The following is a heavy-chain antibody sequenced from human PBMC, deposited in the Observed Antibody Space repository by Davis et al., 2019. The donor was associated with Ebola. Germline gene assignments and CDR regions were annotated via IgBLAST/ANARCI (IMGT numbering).Heavy chain of an antibody. J-gene: IGHJ6*02. CDR2: ISYDGSNK. D-gene: IGHD3-3*02. V-gene: IGHV3-30*18. Sequence: GESLKISCAASGFTFSSYGMHWVRQAPGKGLEWVAVISYDGSNKYYADSVKGRFTISRDNSKNTLYLQMNSLRAEDTAVYYCAKDVHFWSGYHTYIYYYYGMDVWGQGTTVTVSS. CDR3: AKDVHFWSGYHTYIYYYYGMDV. CDR1: GFTFSSYG.